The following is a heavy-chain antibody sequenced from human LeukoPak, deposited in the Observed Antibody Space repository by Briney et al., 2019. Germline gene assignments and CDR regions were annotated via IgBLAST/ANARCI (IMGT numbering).Heavy chain of an antibody. CDR3: ARTYGSGSYPGPFDY. D-gene: IGHD3-10*01. J-gene: IGHJ4*02. Sequence: ASVTVSCKASGGTFSSYAISWVRQAPGQGLEWMGGIIPIFGTTNYAQKFQGRVTITADESTSTAYMELSSLSSEDTAVYYCARTYGSGSYPGPFDYWGQGTLVTVSS. V-gene: IGHV1-69*13. CDR2: IIPIFGTT. CDR1: GGTFSSYA.